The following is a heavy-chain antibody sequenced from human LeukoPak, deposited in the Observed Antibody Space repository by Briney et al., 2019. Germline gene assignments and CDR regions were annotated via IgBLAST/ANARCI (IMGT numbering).Heavy chain of an antibody. CDR2: ISGSSNNT. Sequence: GGSLRLSCAASGFTLRTYAMSWVRQAAGKGLGWDSVISGSSNNTYYAHSVKGRFTISRVNSKHTLSVQMSSLRAQDTAVYYCAKDNGGNGGSWYSPVDFWGQGTLVTVSS. D-gene: IGHD2-15*01. V-gene: IGHV3-23*01. J-gene: IGHJ4*02. CDR1: GFTLRTYA. CDR3: AKDNGGNGGSWYSPVDF.